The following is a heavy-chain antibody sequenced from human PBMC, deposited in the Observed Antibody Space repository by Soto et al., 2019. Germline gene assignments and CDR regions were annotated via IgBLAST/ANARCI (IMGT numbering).Heavy chain of an antibody. CDR1: GGSISSIGYY. J-gene: IGHJ4*02. V-gene: IGHV4-30-4*01. CDR2: IYYRGNT. Sequence: PSETLSLTCTVSGGSISSIGYYWSWIRQPPGQGLEWIGFIYYRGNTYYNPSLKSRITISGDTSKSRFALKLESVTAADTAIYYCARSLALGDCSSTSCIDSWGQGIMVTVSS. CDR3: ARSLALGDCSSTSCIDS. D-gene: IGHD2-2*01.